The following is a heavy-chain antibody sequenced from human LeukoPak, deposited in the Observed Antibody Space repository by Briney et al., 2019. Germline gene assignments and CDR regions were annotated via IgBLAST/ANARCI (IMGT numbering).Heavy chain of an antibody. V-gene: IGHV3-23*01. CDR1: GFTFSNYA. CDR2: ISGSGGST. D-gene: IGHD5-12*01. Sequence: GGSLRLSCAASGFTFSNYAMSWVRQAPGKGLGWVSGISGSGGSTYYADSVKGRFTISRDNSKNTLYLQMNSLRADDTAVYYCAKVGNDIVATIAYFLLDYWGQGTLVTVSS. J-gene: IGHJ4*02. CDR3: AKVGNDIVATIAYFLLDY.